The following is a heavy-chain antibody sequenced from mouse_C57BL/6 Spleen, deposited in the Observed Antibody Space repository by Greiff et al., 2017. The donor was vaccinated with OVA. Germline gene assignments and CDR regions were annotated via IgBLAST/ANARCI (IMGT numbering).Heavy chain of an antibody. CDR1: GYTFTDSN. Sequence: EVQLQQSGPELVKPGASVKIPCKASGYTFTDSNMDWVKQSHGKSLEWIGDINPNNGGTNFNQKFKGKATLTVDKSSSTAYMELRSLTSEDTAVYYCARRRVYDYDGVAYWGQGTLVTVSA. D-gene: IGHD2-4*01. J-gene: IGHJ3*01. V-gene: IGHV1-18*01. CDR3: ARRRVYDYDGVAY. CDR2: INPNNGGT.